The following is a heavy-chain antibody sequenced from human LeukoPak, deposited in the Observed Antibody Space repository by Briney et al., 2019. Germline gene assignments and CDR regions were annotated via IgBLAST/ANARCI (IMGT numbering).Heavy chain of an antibody. CDR1: GGSFSGYY. D-gene: IGHD4-11*01. J-gene: IGHJ4*02. CDR3: ARESYSNPEY. CDR2: INHSGST. V-gene: IGHV4-34*01. Sequence: SETLSLTCAVYGGSFSGYYWSWIRQPPGKGLEWIGEINHSGSTNYNPSLKSRVTISVDTSKKQFSLKLSSVTAADTAVFYCARESYSNPEYWGQGTLVTVSS.